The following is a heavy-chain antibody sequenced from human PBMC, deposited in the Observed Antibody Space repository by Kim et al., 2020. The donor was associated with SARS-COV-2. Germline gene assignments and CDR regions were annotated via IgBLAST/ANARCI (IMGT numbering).Heavy chain of an antibody. CDR2: ISYDGSNK. J-gene: IGHJ6*02. CDR3: ARDYDILTGSSDPYGMDV. Sequence: GGSLRLSCAASGFTFSSYAMHWVRQAPGKGLEWVAVISYDGSNKYYADSVKGRFTISRDNSKNTLYLQMNSLRAEDTAVYYCARDYDILTGSSDPYGMDVWGQGTTVTVSS. V-gene: IGHV3-30*04. CDR1: GFTFSSYA. D-gene: IGHD3-9*01.